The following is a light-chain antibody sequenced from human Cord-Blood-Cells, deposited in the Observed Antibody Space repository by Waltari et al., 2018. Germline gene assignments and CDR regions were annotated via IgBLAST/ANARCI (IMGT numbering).Light chain of an antibody. J-gene: IGKJ1*01. CDR1: QSVSSY. CDR2: DAS. CDR3: QQRSNWPPWT. Sequence: EIVLTQSPATLSLSPGERATLSCRASQSVSSYLAWYQQTPGQAPRLLIYDASNRATGIPARFSGSGSGTDFTLTISSLEPEDVAVYYCQQRSNWPPWTFGQGTKVEIK. V-gene: IGKV3-11*01.